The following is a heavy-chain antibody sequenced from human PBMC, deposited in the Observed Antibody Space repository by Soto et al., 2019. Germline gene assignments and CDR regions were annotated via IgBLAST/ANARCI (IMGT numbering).Heavy chain of an antibody. CDR1: GASITSYY. J-gene: IGHJ4*02. CDR3: ARRHSGYDTNAAFDY. V-gene: IGHV4-59*01. CDR2: IYYSGNT. Sequence: SETLSLTCSVSGASITSYYWSWVRQPPGKGLEWIGYIYYSGNTNYNPSLKSRVTISLNTSKNQFSLKLNSVTAADTAVYYCARRHSGYDTNAAFDYWGQGILVTVSS. D-gene: IGHD5-12*01.